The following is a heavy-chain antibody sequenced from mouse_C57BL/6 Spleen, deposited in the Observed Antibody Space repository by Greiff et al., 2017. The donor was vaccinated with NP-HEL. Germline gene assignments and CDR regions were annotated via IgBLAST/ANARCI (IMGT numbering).Heavy chain of an antibody. CDR2: ISDGGSYT. Sequence: EVQLVESGGGLVKPGGSLKLSCAASGFTFSSYAMSWVRQTPEKRLEWVATISDGGSYTYYPDNVKGRFPIARDNAKNNLYLQMSHLKSEDTAMYYCARALITTVVGAMDYWGQGTSVTVSS. D-gene: IGHD1-1*01. V-gene: IGHV5-4*01. CDR3: ARALITTVVGAMDY. J-gene: IGHJ4*01. CDR1: GFTFSSYA.